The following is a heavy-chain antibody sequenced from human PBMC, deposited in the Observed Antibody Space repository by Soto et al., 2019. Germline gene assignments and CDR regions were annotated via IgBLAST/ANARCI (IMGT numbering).Heavy chain of an antibody. CDR1: GFTFSSYA. V-gene: IGHV3-23*01. CDR2: ISGSGGST. J-gene: IGHJ6*02. D-gene: IGHD1-26*01. CDR3: AKVSTISQASEKRRRVYYYYGMDV. Sequence: HPGGSLRLSCAASGFTFSSYAMSWVRQAPGKGLEWVSAISGSGGSTYYADSVKGRFTISRDNSKNTLYLQMNSLRAEDTAVYYCAKVSTISQASEKRRRVYYYYGMDVWGQGTTVTVSS.